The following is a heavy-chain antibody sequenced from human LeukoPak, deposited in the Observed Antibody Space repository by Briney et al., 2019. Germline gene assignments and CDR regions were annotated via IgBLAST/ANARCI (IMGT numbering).Heavy chain of an antibody. Sequence: GGSLRLSCTGSGVMFRHFWLNWVRQSPGKGLEWVAIIKQDGSETYYADSVKGRFTISRDIAKNSVYLQMDSLRAEDTAVYYCARLSGSYYGGDFDYWGQGTLVTVSS. J-gene: IGHJ4*02. CDR3: ARLSGSYYGGDFDY. CDR1: GVMFRHFW. V-gene: IGHV3-7*03. D-gene: IGHD1-26*01. CDR2: IKQDGSET.